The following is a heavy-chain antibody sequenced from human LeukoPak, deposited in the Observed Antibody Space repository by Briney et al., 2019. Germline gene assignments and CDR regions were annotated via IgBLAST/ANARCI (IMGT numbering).Heavy chain of an antibody. D-gene: IGHD6-19*01. V-gene: IGHV3-23*01. CDR1: GFIFSSHA. J-gene: IGHJ3*02. CDR3: AKIAYSSGWYDAFDI. Sequence: GGSLRLSCAASGFIFSSHAMSWVRQAPGKGLEWVSVISGSGGSTYYADSVKGRFTITRDNSKNTLYLQMNSLRVEDTAVYYCAKIAYSSGWYDAFDIWGQGTMVTVSS. CDR2: ISGSGGST.